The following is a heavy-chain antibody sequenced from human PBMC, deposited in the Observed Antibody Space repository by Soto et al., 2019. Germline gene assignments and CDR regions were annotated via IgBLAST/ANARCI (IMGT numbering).Heavy chain of an antibody. Sequence: GGSLRLSCAASGFTFSSYGMTWVRQAPGKGLEWVSVIGSGGDTQYADSVKGRFTISRDNSKNTLFLQMNSLRADDTAVYYCAKYRGAGPTSTFDYWGQGALVTVSS. V-gene: IGHV3-23*01. J-gene: IGHJ4*02. CDR3: AKYRGAGPTSTFDY. CDR1: GFTFSSYG. D-gene: IGHD1-26*01. CDR2: IGSGGDT.